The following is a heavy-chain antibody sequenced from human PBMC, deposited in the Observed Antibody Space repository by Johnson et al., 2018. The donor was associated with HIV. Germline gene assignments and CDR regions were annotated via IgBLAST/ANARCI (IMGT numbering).Heavy chain of an antibody. V-gene: IGHV3-20*04. CDR2: INWNGGST. J-gene: IGHJ3*02. CDR1: GFTFDDYG. CDR3: ARNLRDPAWGDAFDI. D-gene: IGHD3-10*01. Sequence: VQLLESGGGVVRPGGSLRLSCAASGFTFDDYGMSWVRQAPGQGLEWVSGINWNGGSTGYADSVKGRFTISRDNAKNSLYLQMNSLRAEDTALYYCARNLRDPAWGDAFDIWGQGTMVTVSS.